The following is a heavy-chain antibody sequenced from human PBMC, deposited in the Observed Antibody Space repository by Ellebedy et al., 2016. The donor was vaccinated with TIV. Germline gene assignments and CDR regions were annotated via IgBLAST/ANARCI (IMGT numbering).Heavy chain of an antibody. Sequence: GESLKISXAASGFTFSAYSMNWVRQTPGKGLEWVANIKEDGSEKYYVGSVKGRFTISRDSAENSLYLQMNSLRVEDTAVYYCARGVTVDVWGQGTTVTVSS. D-gene: IGHD4-11*01. CDR1: GFTFSAYS. V-gene: IGHV3-7*01. J-gene: IGHJ6*02. CDR2: IKEDGSEK. CDR3: ARGVTVDV.